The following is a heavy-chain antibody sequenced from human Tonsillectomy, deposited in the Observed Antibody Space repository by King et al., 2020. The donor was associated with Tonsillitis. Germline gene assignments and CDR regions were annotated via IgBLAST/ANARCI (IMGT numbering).Heavy chain of an antibody. CDR2: INPNSGGT. V-gene: IGHV1-2*02. CDR1: GYTFTGYY. D-gene: IGHD1-7*01. CDR3: ARDAGTTHYYYYGMDV. J-gene: IGHJ6*02. Sequence: VQLVESGAEVKKPGASVKVSCKASGYTFTGYYMHWVRQAPGQGLEWMGWINPNSGGTNYAQKFQGRDTMTRDTSISTAYMELSRLRSDDTAVYYCARDAGTTHYYYYGMDVWGQGTTVTVSS.